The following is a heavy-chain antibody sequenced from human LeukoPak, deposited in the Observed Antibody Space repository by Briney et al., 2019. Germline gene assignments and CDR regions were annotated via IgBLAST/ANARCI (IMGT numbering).Heavy chain of an antibody. CDR1: GGTFSSYA. CDR3: AREGYGGNAYFYYYGMDV. Sequence: VKVSCKASGGTFSSYAISWVRLAPGQGLEWMGRIIPIFGIANYAQKFQGRVTITADKSTSTAYMELSSLRSEDTAVYYCAREGYGGNAYFYYYGMDVWGQGTTVTVSS. D-gene: IGHD4-23*01. V-gene: IGHV1-69*04. J-gene: IGHJ6*02. CDR2: IIPIFGIA.